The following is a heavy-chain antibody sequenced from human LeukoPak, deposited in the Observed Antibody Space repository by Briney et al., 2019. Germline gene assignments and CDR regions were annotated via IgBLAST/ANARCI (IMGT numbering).Heavy chain of an antibody. Sequence: GGPLRLSCAASGFTFDDYAMHWVRQAPGKGLEWVSGISWNSGSIGYADSVKGRFTISRDNAKNSLYLQMNSLRAEDTALYYCAKAYSSSLIDYWGQGTLVTVSS. J-gene: IGHJ4*02. V-gene: IGHV3-9*01. CDR3: AKAYSSSLIDY. CDR1: GFTFDDYA. CDR2: ISWNSGSI. D-gene: IGHD6-13*01.